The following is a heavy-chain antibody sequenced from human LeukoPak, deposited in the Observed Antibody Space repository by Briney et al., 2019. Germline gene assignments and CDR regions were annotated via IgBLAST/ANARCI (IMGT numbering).Heavy chain of an antibody. Sequence: PGGSLRLSCAASGFTFSSYAMSWVRQAPGKGLEWVSAISGSGGSTYYADSVKGRFTISRDNSKNTLYLQMNSLRAEDTAVYYCARDREYYYDSSGPHDAFDIWGQGTMVTVSS. CDR3: ARDREYYYDSSGPHDAFDI. D-gene: IGHD3-22*01. CDR2: ISGSGGST. J-gene: IGHJ3*02. V-gene: IGHV3-23*01. CDR1: GFTFSSYA.